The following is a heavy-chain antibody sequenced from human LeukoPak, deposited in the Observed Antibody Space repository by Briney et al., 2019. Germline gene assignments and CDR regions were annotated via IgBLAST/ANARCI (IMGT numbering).Heavy chain of an antibody. CDR2: ISGSGRDT. CDR3: AKDPVKWELHPFDY. J-gene: IGHJ4*02. D-gene: IGHD1-26*01. CDR1: GLTFPRYA. Sequence: GGSLRLSCAASGLTFPRYAFAWVRQAPGRGLQWVSGISGSGRDTFYSDSVKGRFTISRDNSKNTLYLQMNSLRAEDTAVYYCAKDPVKWELHPFDYWGQGTLVTVSS. V-gene: IGHV3-23*01.